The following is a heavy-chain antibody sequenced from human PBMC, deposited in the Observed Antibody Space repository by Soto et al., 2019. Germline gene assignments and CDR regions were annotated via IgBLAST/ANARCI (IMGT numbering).Heavy chain of an antibody. J-gene: IGHJ4*02. CDR3: ARSIQPGRIMITFGGVMGY. CDR1: GGTFSSYA. D-gene: IGHD3-16*01. CDR2: IIPIFGTA. Sequence: QVQLVQSGAEVKKPGSSVKVSCKASGGTFSSYAISWVRQAPGQGLEWMGGIIPIFGTANYAQKFQGRVTITADESTSTAYMELSSLRSEDTAVYYCARSIQPGRIMITFGGVMGYWGQGTLVTVSS. V-gene: IGHV1-69*01.